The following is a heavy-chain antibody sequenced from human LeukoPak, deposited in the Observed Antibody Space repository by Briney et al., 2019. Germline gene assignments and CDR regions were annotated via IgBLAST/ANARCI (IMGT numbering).Heavy chain of an antibody. Sequence: ASVKVSCKASRYTFTAYYMHWVRQAPGQGLDWMGWINPNHGDTNYAQKFQGRVTMTRDTSISTVYMELSRLRSDDTAVYYCARDFPSSGWYHPFDYWGEGILVTDSS. CDR2: INPNHGDT. CDR1: RYTFTAYY. D-gene: IGHD6-19*01. J-gene: IGHJ4*02. V-gene: IGHV1-2*02. CDR3: ARDFPSSGWYHPFDY.